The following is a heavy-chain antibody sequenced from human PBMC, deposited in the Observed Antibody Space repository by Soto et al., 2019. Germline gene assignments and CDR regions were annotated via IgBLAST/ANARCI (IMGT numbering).Heavy chain of an antibody. Sequence: ASVKVSCKASGHTFTGYYMHWVRQAPGQGLEWMGWINPNSGGTNYAQKFQGWVTMTRDTSISTAYMELSRLRSDDTAVYYCARTYYDFWSGYSGMDVWGQGTTVTVSS. CDR2: INPNSGGT. V-gene: IGHV1-2*04. CDR3: ARTYYDFWSGYSGMDV. J-gene: IGHJ6*02. CDR1: GHTFTGYY. D-gene: IGHD3-3*01.